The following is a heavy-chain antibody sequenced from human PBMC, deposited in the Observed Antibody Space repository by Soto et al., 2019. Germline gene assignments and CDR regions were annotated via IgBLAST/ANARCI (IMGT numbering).Heavy chain of an antibody. D-gene: IGHD6-13*01. V-gene: IGHV1-18*01. Sequence: GASVKVSCKASGYTFTNYGISWVRQAPGQGLEWMGWISAYNGNTNYAQKLQGRVAMTTDTSTSTAYMELRRLRSDDTAVYYCARGAATGWFDPWGQGTLVTVSS. J-gene: IGHJ5*02. CDR3: ARGAATGWFDP. CDR2: ISAYNGNT. CDR1: GYTFTNYG.